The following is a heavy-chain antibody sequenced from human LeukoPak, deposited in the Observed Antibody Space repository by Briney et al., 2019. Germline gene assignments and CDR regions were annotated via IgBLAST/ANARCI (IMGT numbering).Heavy chain of an antibody. CDR2: INPNSGGT. V-gene: IGHV1-2*02. CDR1: GYTFTDYY. D-gene: IGHD3-22*01. CDR3: ARLGGDSSGPLSY. Sequence: ASVKVSCKASGYTFTDYYLHWVRQAPGQGLEWMGWINPNSGGTNYAQIFQGRVTMTRDTSINTAYMELSRLRSDDTAEYYCARLGGDSSGPLSYWGQGTLVTVSS. J-gene: IGHJ4*02.